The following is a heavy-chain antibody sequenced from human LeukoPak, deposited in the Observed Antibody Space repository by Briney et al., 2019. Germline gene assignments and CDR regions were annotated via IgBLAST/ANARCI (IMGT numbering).Heavy chain of an antibody. V-gene: IGHV3-30*02. Sequence: PGGSLRLSCAASGFTFSSYGMHWVRQSPGKGLEWVAFIRYDGSNKYYADSVKGRFTISRDNSKNTLYLQMNSLRAEDTAVYYCAKRGGRWLPSGSFYYYYMDVWGKGTTVTVSS. CDR1: GFTFSSYG. CDR3: AKRGGRWLPSGSFYYYYMDV. J-gene: IGHJ6*03. D-gene: IGHD5-12*01. CDR2: IRYDGSNK.